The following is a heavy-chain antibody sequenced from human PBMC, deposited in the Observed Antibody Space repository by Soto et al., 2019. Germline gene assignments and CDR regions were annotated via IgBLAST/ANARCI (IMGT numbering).Heavy chain of an antibody. V-gene: IGHV4-34*01. J-gene: IGHJ4*02. CDR3: ARRVYGGYGGIDY. CDR2: INHSGST. D-gene: IGHD4-17*01. CDR1: GGSFSGYY. Sequence: SETLSLTCAVYGGSFSGYYWSWIRQPPGKGLEWIGEINHSGSTNYNPSLKSRVTISVDTSKNQFSLKLSSVTAADTAVYYCARRVYGGYGGIDYWGQGTLVTVSS.